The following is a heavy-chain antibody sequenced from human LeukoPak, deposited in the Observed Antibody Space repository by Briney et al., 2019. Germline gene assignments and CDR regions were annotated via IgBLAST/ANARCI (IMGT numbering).Heavy chain of an antibody. V-gene: IGHV1-69*02. Sequence: SVKLSCKASGGTFSSYTISWVRQAPGQGLEWMGRIIPILGIANYAQKFQGRVTITADKSTSTAYMELSSLRSEDTAVYYCASLSSSLLGYYYYGMDVWGQGTTVTVSS. D-gene: IGHD6-13*01. CDR2: IIPILGIA. CDR3: ASLSSSLLGYYYYGMDV. CDR1: GGTFSSYT. J-gene: IGHJ6*02.